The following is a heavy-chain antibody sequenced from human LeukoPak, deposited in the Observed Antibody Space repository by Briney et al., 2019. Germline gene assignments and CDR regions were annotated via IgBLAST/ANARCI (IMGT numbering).Heavy chain of an antibody. J-gene: IGHJ4*02. D-gene: IGHD3-22*01. CDR1: GGTFSTYA. V-gene: IGHV1-69*05. CDR2: NIPIFGTA. CDR3: ARGAPPHPYYDSSGSLDY. Sequence: SVKVSCKASGGTFSTYAFSWVRQAPGQGREWMVRNIPIFGTANYAQKFQGRVTITTDECTSTAYMELSSLRSEDTAVYYCARGAPPHPYYDSSGSLDYWGQGTLVTVSS.